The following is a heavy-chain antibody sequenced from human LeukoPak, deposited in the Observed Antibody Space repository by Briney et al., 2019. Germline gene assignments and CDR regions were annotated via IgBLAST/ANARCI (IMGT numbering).Heavy chain of an antibody. CDR1: GFTFSSYA. Sequence: GGSLRLSCAAPGFTFSSYAMSWVRQAPGKGLEWVSAISGSGGSTYYADSVKGRFTISRDNSKNTLYLQMNSLRAEDTAVYYCAKDLRFLEWLSLGWFDPWGQGTLVTVPS. J-gene: IGHJ5*02. CDR3: AKDLRFLEWLSLGWFDP. V-gene: IGHV3-23*01. CDR2: ISGSGGST. D-gene: IGHD3-3*01.